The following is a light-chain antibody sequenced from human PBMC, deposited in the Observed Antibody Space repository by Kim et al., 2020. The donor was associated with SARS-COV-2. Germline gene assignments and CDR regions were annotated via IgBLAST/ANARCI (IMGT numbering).Light chain of an antibody. CDR3: QAWDSSYVV. V-gene: IGLV3-1*01. CDR2: QDS. CDR1: KLVDKY. Sequence: SYELTQPPSVSVSPGQTASITCSGDKLVDKYASWYQQKPGQSPVLVIYQDSKRPSGIPERFSGSNSGNTATLTISGTQSMDEADYYCQAWDSSYVVFGEG. J-gene: IGLJ2*01.